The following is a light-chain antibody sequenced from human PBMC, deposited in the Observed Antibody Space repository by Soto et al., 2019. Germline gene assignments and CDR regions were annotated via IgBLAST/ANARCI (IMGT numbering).Light chain of an antibody. CDR2: GNS. Sequence: QAVVTQPPSVSGAPGQRVTISCTGSSSNIGAGYDVHWYQQLPGTAPKLLIYGNSNRPSGVPDRFSGSKSGTSASLAITGLQAEDEADYYCLSYDSSLSGSSVVFGGGTKVTVL. V-gene: IGLV1-40*01. CDR1: SSNIGAGYD. CDR3: LSYDSSLSGSSVV. J-gene: IGLJ2*01.